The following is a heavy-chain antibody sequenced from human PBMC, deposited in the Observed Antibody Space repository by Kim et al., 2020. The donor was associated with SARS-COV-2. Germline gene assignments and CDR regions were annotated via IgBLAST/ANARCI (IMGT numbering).Heavy chain of an antibody. Sequence: KSRVTISVDTSKNQFSLKLSSVTAADTAVYYCARDSYYGSGSPRPLGMDVWGQGTTVTVSS. CDR3: ARDSYYGSGSPRPLGMDV. V-gene: IGHV4-31*02. J-gene: IGHJ6*02. D-gene: IGHD3-10*01.